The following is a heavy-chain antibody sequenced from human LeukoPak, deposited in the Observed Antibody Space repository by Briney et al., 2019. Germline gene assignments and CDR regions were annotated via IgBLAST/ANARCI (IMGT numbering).Heavy chain of an antibody. J-gene: IGHJ4*02. CDR3: LRDLGLDGYSIFVY. CDR2: IWYDGSDK. Sequence: PGGSLRLSCAASGFTFRSFGMHWVRQAPGKGLEWVAVIWYDGSDKYYADSVKGRFTISRDNSKNTLYLQMNSLIPEDTAVYYCLRDLGLDGYSIFVYWGQGTLVTASS. V-gene: IGHV3-33*01. D-gene: IGHD5-18*01. CDR1: GFTFRSFG.